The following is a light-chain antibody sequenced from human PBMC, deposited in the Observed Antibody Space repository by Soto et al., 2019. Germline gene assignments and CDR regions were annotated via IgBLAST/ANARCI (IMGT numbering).Light chain of an antibody. CDR3: QQYGTSPWT. CDR2: GAS. CDR1: QNVSSSY. Sequence: EIVLTQSPGTLSLSPGERATLSCRASQNVSSSYLAWYQQKPGQAPRLLIYGASSRATGIPDRFSGSGSGTDFTLTISRLEPEDFAVYYCQQYGTSPWTFGPGTKVEIK. J-gene: IGKJ1*01. V-gene: IGKV3-20*01.